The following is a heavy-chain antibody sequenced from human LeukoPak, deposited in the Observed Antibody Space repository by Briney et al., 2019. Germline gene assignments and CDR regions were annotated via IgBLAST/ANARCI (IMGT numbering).Heavy chain of an antibody. CDR3: ARLGSYHDF. D-gene: IGHD1-26*01. Sequence: KPSETLSLTCTVSGASISNYYCSWIRQTPEKGLEWMGHIHSSGGSSYYPSLKSRLTLSIDTSRNQLSLKLPSVTAADTAVYFCARLGSYHDFWGQGALVTVSS. CDR2: IHSSGGS. J-gene: IGHJ4*02. CDR1: GASISNYY. V-gene: IGHV4-4*09.